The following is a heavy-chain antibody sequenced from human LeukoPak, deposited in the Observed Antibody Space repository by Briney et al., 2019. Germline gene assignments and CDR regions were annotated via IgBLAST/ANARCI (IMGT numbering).Heavy chain of an antibody. CDR2: IKKRSAAT. CDR1: GFTFRDYA. D-gene: IGHD1-1*01. J-gene: IGHJ5*02. CDR3: ARIWSARDWFDP. V-gene: IGHV3-11*01. Sequence: PGGSLRLSCEASGFTFRDYAMTWIRQAPGKGLEWISYIKKRSAATYYADSVTGRSVISRDDAKHFLYLDLTNLRAEDTATYFCARIWSARDWFDPWGQGT.